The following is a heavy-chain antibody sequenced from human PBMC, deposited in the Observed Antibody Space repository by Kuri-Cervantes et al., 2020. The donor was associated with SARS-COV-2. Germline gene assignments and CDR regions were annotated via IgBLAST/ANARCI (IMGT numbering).Heavy chain of an antibody. CDR2: INPNSGGT. CDR3: ASARSLDWGSFDY. D-gene: IGHD3-9*01. V-gene: IGHV1-2*02. J-gene: IGHJ4*02. CDR1: GGTFSSYT. Sequence: ASVKVSCKASGGTFSSYTISWVRQAPGQGLEWMGWINPNSGGTNYAQKFQGRVTMTRDTSISTAYMELSRLRSDDTAVYYCASARSLDWGSFDYWGQGTLVSVSS.